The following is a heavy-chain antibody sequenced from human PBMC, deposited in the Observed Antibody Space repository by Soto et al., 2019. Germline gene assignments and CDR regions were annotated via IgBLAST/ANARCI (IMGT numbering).Heavy chain of an antibody. CDR3: ARDESGYDLWYYYYMDV. J-gene: IGHJ6*03. CDR1: GFTFISYW. D-gene: IGHD5-12*01. Sequence: GGSLRHSCAASGFTFISYWMSWVRQATGKGLEWVANIKQDGSEKYYVDSVKGRFTISRDNAKNSLYLQMNSLRAEDTAVYYCARDESGYDLWYYYYMDVWGKGTTVTVSS. CDR2: IKQDGSEK. V-gene: IGHV3-7*01.